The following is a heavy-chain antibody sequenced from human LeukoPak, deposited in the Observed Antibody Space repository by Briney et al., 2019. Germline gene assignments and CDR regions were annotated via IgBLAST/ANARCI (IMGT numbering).Heavy chain of an antibody. CDR1: EFTFSNYA. Sequence: GGSLRLSCAASEFTFSNYAMTWVRQAPGKGLQWVSIISFSDESTYYADSVKGRYTISRDSSKSTVYLQMNSLKDEDTAVYYCAKYGSGTYYNGLHWGQGTLVTVSS. CDR3: AKYGSGTYYNGLH. CDR2: ISFSDEST. V-gene: IGHV3-23*01. D-gene: IGHD3-10*01. J-gene: IGHJ4*02.